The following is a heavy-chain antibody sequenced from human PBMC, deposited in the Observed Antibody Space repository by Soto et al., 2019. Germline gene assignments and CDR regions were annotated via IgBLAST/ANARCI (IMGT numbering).Heavy chain of an antibody. CDR3: ARGERVYYYYCYIDF. Sequence: SETLSLTCTVSGGSISSYYWSWIRQPPGKGLEWIGYIYYSGSTNYNPSLKSRVTISVDTSKNQFSLKLSSVTAADTAVYYCARGERVYYYYCYIDFWCKGTTVTVFS. CDR2: IYYSGST. J-gene: IGHJ6*03. D-gene: IGHD1-1*01. CDR1: GGSISSYY. V-gene: IGHV4-59*01.